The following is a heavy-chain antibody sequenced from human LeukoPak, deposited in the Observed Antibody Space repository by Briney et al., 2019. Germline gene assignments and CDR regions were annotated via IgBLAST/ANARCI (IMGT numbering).Heavy chain of an antibody. CDR3: ASGERGYSYGPLDY. CDR1: GGSIRGYY. V-gene: IGHV4-59*08. CDR2: IFYAGST. D-gene: IGHD5-18*01. J-gene: IGHJ4*02. Sequence: SETLSLTCTVSGGSIRGYYWSWIRQPLGKGLEWIGYIFYAGSTTYNSSLKSRVTISIDTSKNQFSLKLNSVTAADTAVYYCASGERGYSYGPLDYWGQGILVTVSS.